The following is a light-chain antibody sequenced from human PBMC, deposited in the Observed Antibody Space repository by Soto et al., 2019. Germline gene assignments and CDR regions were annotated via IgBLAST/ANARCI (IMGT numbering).Light chain of an antibody. CDR3: QSFDRRHRGTV. J-gene: IGLJ2*01. CDR2: STT. V-gene: IGLV1-40*01. CDR1: KTNIGADYG. Sequence: QSVLTQPPSVSGAPGQRVTISCNGSKTNIGADYGVHWYQQLPGTAPNVRSYSTTNRPSGVTERFSASKSGTSASLAITALQMKVESDSNSQSFDRRHRGTVFGVGTKLTVL.